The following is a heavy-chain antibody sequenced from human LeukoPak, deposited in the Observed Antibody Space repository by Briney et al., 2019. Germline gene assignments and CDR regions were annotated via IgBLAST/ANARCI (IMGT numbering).Heavy chain of an antibody. D-gene: IGHD2-15*01. J-gene: IGHJ3*02. CDR2: INPNSGGT. CDR3: AIAGGGSDAFDI. V-gene: IGHV1-2*05. Sequence: ASVKVSCKASGCTFTAYYIHWVRQAPGQGLEWMGRINPNSGGTSYAQKFQGRVTMTRDTSISTAYMELSRLRSDDTVVYYCAIAGGGSDAFDIWGQGTMVTVSS. CDR1: GCTFTAYY.